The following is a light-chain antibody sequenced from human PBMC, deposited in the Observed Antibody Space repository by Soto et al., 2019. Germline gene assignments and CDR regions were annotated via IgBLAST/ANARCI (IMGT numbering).Light chain of an antibody. J-gene: IGLJ2*01. CDR3: GTWDSSLSYVL. CDR1: DSNIGSNY. Sequence: QSVLTQPPSVSAAPGQKVTISCSGSDSNIGSNYVSWYYQLPGTAPRLVIYDNSKRPSGIPDRFSGSKSGTSATLGITGLQTGDEADYYCGTWDSSLSYVLFGGGTQLTVL. V-gene: IGLV1-51*01. CDR2: DNS.